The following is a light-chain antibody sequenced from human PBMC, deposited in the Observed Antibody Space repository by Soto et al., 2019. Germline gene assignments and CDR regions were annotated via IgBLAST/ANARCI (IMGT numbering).Light chain of an antibody. J-gene: IGKJ5*01. V-gene: IGKV3-11*01. CDR2: DAS. CDR3: QQRSSWIT. CDR1: QSVSSY. Sequence: EIEMTQSPATLSVSQGERATLSCRASQSVSSYLAWYQQKPGQAPRLLIYDASNRATGIPARFSGSGSATDFTLTISSLEPEDFAVYYCQQRSSWITFGQGTRLEIK.